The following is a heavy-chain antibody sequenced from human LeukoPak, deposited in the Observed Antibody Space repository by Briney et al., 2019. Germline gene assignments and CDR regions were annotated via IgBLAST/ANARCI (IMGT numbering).Heavy chain of an antibody. CDR3: AKFFLPYLAGGTGSR. Sequence: GGSLRLSCAPSASTPSSYAMSWVRHAPGIRLEWVSTISSSGDSTNYADSVEGRFTISRNNPKNTLYLQMSSLRADDTALYYCAKFFLPYLAGGTGSRWGQGTLVTVSS. D-gene: IGHD3-10*01. CDR2: ISSSGDST. CDR1: ASTPSSYA. V-gene: IGHV3-23*01. J-gene: IGHJ4*02.